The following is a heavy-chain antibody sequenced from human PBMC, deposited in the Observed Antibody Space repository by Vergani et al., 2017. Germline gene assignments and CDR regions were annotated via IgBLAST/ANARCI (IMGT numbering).Heavy chain of an antibody. Sequence: QVQLQESGPGLVKPSQTLSLTCTVSGGSISSGDYYWSWIRQPPGKGLEWIGYIYYSGSTYYNPSLRSRVTISVDTSKNQFSLKLSSVTAADTAVYYCAXACRTMCSSTSCYGYYYYYMDVWGKGTTVTVSS. V-gene: IGHV4-30-4*01. CDR2: IYYSGST. D-gene: IGHD2-2*01. CDR1: GGSISSGDYY. J-gene: IGHJ6*03. CDR3: AXACRTMCSSTSCYGYYYYYMDV.